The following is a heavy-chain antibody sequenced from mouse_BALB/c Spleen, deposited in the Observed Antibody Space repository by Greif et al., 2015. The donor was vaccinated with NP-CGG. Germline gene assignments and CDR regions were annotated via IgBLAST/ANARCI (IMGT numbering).Heavy chain of an antibody. CDR1: GYTFTSYV. V-gene: IGHV1-14*01. CDR2: INPYNDGT. J-gene: IGHJ4*01. CDR3: ARSEYDVGYYAMDY. D-gene: IGHD2-14*01. Sequence: EVQLQQSGTELVKPGASVKMSCKASGYTFTSYVMQWVKQKPGQGLEWIGYINPYNDGTKYNEKFKGKATLTSDKSSSTAYRELSSLTAEDSAVYYCARSEYDVGYYAMDYWGQGTSITVSS.